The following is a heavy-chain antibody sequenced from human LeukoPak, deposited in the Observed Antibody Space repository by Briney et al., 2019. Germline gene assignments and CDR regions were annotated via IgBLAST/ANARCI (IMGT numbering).Heavy chain of an antibody. Sequence: PGGSLRLSCAASGFTFSSYAMHWVRQAPGKGLEWVAVISYDGSNKYYADSVKGRFTISRDNSKNTLYLQMNSLRAEGTAVYYCARDPLVPAAYYFDYWGQGTLVTVSS. CDR3: ARDPLVPAAYYFDY. J-gene: IGHJ4*02. CDR2: ISYDGSNK. V-gene: IGHV3-30-3*01. CDR1: GFTFSSYA. D-gene: IGHD2-2*01.